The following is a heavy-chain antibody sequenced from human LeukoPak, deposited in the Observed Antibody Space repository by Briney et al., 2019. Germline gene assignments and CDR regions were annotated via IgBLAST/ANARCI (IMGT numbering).Heavy chain of an antibody. CDR3: ASQSNYGDYSHDY. J-gene: IGHJ4*02. D-gene: IGHD4-17*01. CDR1: GGTFSSYA. Sequence: ASVKVSCKAPGGTFSSYAISWVRQAPGQGLEWMGGIIPIFGTANYAQKFQGRVTITTDESTSTAYMELSSLRSEDTAVYYCASQSNYGDYSHDYWGQGTLVTVSS. CDR2: IIPIFGTA. V-gene: IGHV1-69*05.